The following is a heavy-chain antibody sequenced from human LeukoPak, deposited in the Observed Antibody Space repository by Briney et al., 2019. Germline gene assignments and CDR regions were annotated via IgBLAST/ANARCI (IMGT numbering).Heavy chain of an antibody. D-gene: IGHD2-21*02. CDR2: IWYDGSNK. CDR1: GFTFSSYG. J-gene: IGHJ6*03. CDR3: ARAHIVVVTATLTNYMDV. V-gene: IGHV3-33*01. Sequence: GRSLRLSCAASGFTFSSYGMHWVRQAPGKGLEWVAVIWYDGSNKYYADSVKGRFTISRDNSKNTLYLQMNSLRAEDTAVYYCARAHIVVVTATLTNYMDVWGKGTTVTVSS.